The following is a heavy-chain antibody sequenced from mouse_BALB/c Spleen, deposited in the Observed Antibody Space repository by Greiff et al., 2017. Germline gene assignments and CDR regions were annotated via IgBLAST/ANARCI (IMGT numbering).Heavy chain of an antibody. V-gene: IGHV1-69*02. CDR3: ARGEDYGNPYFDY. CDR1: GYTFTSYW. D-gene: IGHD2-1*01. CDR2: IDPSDSYT. Sequence: QVQLQQPGAELVKPGASVKLSCKASGYTFTSYWMHWVKQRPGQGLEWIGEIDPSDSYTNYNQKFKGKATLTVDKSSSTAYMQLSSLTSEDSAVYYCARGEDYGNPYFDYWGQGTTLTVSS. J-gene: IGHJ2*01.